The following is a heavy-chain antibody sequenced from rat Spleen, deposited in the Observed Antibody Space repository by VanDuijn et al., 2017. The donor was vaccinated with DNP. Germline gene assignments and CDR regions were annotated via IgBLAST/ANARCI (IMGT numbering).Heavy chain of an antibody. V-gene: IGHV5-31*01. J-gene: IGHJ2*01. D-gene: IGHD1-8*01. Sequence: EVKLVESGGGLVQPGRSLKLSCAPSGFNFNDYWMGWVRQAPGKGLEWVASITSSGGSTYYPDSVKGRFTISRDNAKNTLYLQMNSLRSEDTATYYCARSRYGSYPYYFDYWGQGVMVTVSS. CDR3: ARSRYGSYPYYFDY. CDR1: GFNFNDYW. CDR2: ITSSGGST.